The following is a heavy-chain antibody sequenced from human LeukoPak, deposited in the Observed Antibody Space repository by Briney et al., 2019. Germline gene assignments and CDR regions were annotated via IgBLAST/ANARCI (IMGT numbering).Heavy chain of an antibody. CDR2: IYSGGTT. CDR3: ASKLTSGY. V-gene: IGHV3-66*01. D-gene: IGHD4-17*01. CDR1: GFTVTSNY. J-gene: IGHJ4*02. Sequence: GGSLRLSCVVSGFTVTSNYMSWVRQAPGKGLEWVSVIYSGGTTNYADSVKGRFTVYRDNSKNTLHLQMNNLRAEDTAVYYCASKLTSGYWGQGTLVPVSS.